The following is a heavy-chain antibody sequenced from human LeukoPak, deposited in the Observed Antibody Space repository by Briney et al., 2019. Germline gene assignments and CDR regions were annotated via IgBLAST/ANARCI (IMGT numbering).Heavy chain of an antibody. J-gene: IGHJ6*02. V-gene: IGHV1-18*01. CDR1: GGTFSSYA. Sequence: ASVTVSCTASGGTFSSYAISWVRQAPGQGLEWMGWISAYNGNTNYAQKLQGRVTMTTDTSTSTAYMELRSLRSDDTAVYYCASPTKTYYYYGMDVWGQGTTVTVSS. CDR2: ISAYNGNT. D-gene: IGHD2-8*01. CDR3: ASPTKTYYYYGMDV.